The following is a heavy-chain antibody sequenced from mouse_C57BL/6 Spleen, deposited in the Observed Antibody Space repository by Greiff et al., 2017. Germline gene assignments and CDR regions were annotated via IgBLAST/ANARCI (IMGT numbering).Heavy chain of an antibody. J-gene: IGHJ4*01. V-gene: IGHV1-82*01. Sequence: QVQLQQSGPELVKPGASVKISCKASGYAFSSSWMNWVKQRPGKGLEWIGRIYPGDGDTNYNGKFKGKATLTADKSSSTAYMQLSSLTSEDSAVYFCARRDDGYAVDYWGQGTSVTVSS. CDR1: GYAFSSSW. CDR3: ARRDDGYAVDY. D-gene: IGHD2-14*01. CDR2: IYPGDGDT.